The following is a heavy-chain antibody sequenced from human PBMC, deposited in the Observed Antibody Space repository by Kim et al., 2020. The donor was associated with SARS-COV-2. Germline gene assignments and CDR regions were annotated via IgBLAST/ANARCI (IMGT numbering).Heavy chain of an antibody. J-gene: IGHJ6*02. CDR2: IKQDGSEK. CDR1: GFTFSSYW. CDR3: ARETTYYDFWSGYPDYYYYGMDV. Sequence: GGSLRLSCAASGFTFSSYWMSWVRQAPGKGLEWVANIKQDGSEKYYVDSVKGRFTISRDNAKNSLYLQMNSLRAEDTAVYYCARETTYYDFWSGYPDYYYYGMDVWGQGTTVTVSS. V-gene: IGHV3-7*01. D-gene: IGHD3-3*01.